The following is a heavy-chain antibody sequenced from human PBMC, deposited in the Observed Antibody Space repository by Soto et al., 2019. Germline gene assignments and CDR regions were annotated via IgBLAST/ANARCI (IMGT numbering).Heavy chain of an antibody. CDR3: ASGELRFLEWLSTPPSGMDV. CDR2: IYYSGST. Sequence: SETLSLTCTVSGGSISSGGYYWSWIRQHPGKGLEWIGYIYYSGSTYYNPSLKSRVTISVDTSKNQFSLKLSSVTAADTAVYYCASGELRFLEWLSTPPSGMDVWGQGTTVTVSS. D-gene: IGHD3-3*01. CDR1: GGSISSGGYY. J-gene: IGHJ6*02. V-gene: IGHV4-31*03.